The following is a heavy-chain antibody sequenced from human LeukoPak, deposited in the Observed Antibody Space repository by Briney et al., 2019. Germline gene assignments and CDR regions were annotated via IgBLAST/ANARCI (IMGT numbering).Heavy chain of an antibody. CDR1: GFVVSDNY. D-gene: IGHD4-23*01. Sequence: TGGSLRLSCAASGFVVSDNYMSWVRQAPGQGLEWVSLIYTSGITKYTEAVKGRFTISRDHAKNTMFLQMNNLSAEDTAVYYCVGYYVGKFDYWGQGTLVTVSS. CDR2: IYTSGIT. V-gene: IGHV3-66*02. CDR3: VGYYVGKFDY. J-gene: IGHJ4*02.